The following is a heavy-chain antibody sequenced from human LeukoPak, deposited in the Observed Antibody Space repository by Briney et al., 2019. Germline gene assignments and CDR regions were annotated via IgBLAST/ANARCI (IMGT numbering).Heavy chain of an antibody. V-gene: IGHV4-59*01. J-gene: IGHJ2*01. Sequence: SETLSLTCTVSGGSITGSYWSWIRQPPGKGLEWIGYVYSSGSTDYDPPLKSRVTISVDTSKNQSSLKLSSVTAADTAVYFCARGGWSLDFWGRGTLVAVSS. CDR1: GGSITGSY. CDR3: ARGGWSLDF. CDR2: VYSSGST.